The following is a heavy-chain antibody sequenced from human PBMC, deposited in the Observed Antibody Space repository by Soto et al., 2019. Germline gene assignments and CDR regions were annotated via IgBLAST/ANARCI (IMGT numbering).Heavy chain of an antibody. J-gene: IGHJ4*02. Sequence: SETLSLTCTVSGGSISSYYWGWVRQPPGKGLEWIGSISYTGSTYYNPSLKSRVTISVYTSKNQFSLILTSVTAADTAVYYCVRDCLRCGSGYSDYWGQGTLVTVSS. CDR3: VRDCLRCGSGYSDY. V-gene: IGHV4-39*02. CDR1: GGSISSYY. D-gene: IGHD5-12*01. CDR2: ISYTGST.